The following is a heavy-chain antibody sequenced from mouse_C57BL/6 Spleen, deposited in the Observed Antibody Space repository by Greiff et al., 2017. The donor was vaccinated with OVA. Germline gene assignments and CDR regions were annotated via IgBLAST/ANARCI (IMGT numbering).Heavy chain of an antibody. CDR1: GYTFTDYN. Sequence: VVEPGASVKIPCKASGYTFTDYNMDWVKQSHGKSLEWIGDINPNNGGTIYNQKFKGKATLTVDKSSSTAYMELRSLTSEDTAVYYCARSGGRRYAMDYWGQGTSVTVSS. D-gene: IGHD3-2*02. CDR2: INPNNGGT. V-gene: IGHV1-18*01. CDR3: ARSGGRRYAMDY. J-gene: IGHJ4*01.